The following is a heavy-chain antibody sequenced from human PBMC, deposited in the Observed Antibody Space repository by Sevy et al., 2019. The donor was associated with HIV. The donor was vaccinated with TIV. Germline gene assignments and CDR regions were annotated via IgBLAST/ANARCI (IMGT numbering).Heavy chain of an antibody. V-gene: IGHV3-33*01. Sequence: GGSLRLSCAASGFTFSSYGMHWVRQAPGKGLEWVAVIWYDGSNKYNADSVKGRFTFSRDNSKNRLYLQMNSLRAEDTAVYYCARPSPTPGIAVAGALGYWGQGTLVTVSS. CDR2: IWYDGSNK. J-gene: IGHJ4*02. D-gene: IGHD6-19*01. CDR3: ARPSPTPGIAVAGALGY. CDR1: GFTFSSYG.